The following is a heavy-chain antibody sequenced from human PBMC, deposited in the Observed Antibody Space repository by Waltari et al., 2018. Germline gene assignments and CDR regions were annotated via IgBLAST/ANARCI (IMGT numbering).Heavy chain of an antibody. V-gene: IGHV1-3*01. CDR2: INAGNGNT. J-gene: IGHJ4*02. D-gene: IGHD2-2*01. CDR1: GYTFTSYA. CDR3: ASVPLYCSSTSCYYVDY. Sequence: QVQLVQSGAEVKKPGASVKVSCKASGYTFTSYAMHWVCQAPGQRLEWMGWINAGNGNTKYSQKFQGRVTFTRDTSASTAYKELSSLRSEDTAVYYCASVPLYCSSTSCYYVDYWGQGTLVTVSS.